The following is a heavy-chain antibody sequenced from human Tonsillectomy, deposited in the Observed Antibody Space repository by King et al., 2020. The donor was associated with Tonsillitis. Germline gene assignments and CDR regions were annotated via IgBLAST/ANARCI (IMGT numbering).Heavy chain of an antibody. CDR2: ISSSSSYI. Sequence: VQLVESGGGLVKPGGSLRLSCAASGFTFSSYSMNWVRQAPGKGLEWVSSISSSSSYIYYADSVKGRFTISRDNAKNSLYLQMNSLRAEDTAVYYCARDVSTGPGGPVYWGQGTLVTVSS. CDR3: ARDVSTGPGGPVY. D-gene: IGHD1-14*01. J-gene: IGHJ4*02. CDR1: GFTFSSYS. V-gene: IGHV3-21*01.